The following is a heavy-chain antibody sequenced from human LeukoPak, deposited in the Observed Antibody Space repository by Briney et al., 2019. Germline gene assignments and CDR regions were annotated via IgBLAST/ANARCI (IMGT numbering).Heavy chain of an antibody. V-gene: IGHV4-39*01. CDR2: IYYSGST. D-gene: IGHD2-2*01. CDR3: ARGVVPAAISPYFDY. J-gene: IGHJ4*02. CDR1: GGSISSSSYY. Sequence: SETLSLTCTVSGGSISSSSYYWGWIRQPPGMGLEWIGSIYYSGSTYYNPSLKSRVTMSVDTSKNQFSLKLSSVTAADTAVYYCARGVVPAAISPYFDYWGQGTLVTVSS.